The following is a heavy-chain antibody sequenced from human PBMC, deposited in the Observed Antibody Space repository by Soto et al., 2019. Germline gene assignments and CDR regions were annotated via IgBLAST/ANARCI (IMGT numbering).Heavy chain of an antibody. CDR3: ARARRGRPGYYYMDV. CDR2: IYYSGST. J-gene: IGHJ6*03. CDR1: GGSISSYY. V-gene: IGHV4-59*01. D-gene: IGHD2-15*01. Sequence: SETLSLTCTVSGGSISSYYWSWIRQPPGKGLEWIGYIYYSGSTNYNPSLKSRVTISVDTSKNQFSLKLSSVTAADTAVYYCARARRGRPGYYYMDVWGKGTTVTVSS.